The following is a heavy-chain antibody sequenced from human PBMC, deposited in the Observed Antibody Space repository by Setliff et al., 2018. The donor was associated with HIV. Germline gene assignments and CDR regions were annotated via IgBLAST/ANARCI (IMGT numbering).Heavy chain of an antibody. Sequence: TLSLTCTVSGDPIFIGGYYWSWIRQHPGGGLEWIGYIYHTGKTYYNPSLQSRIIMSLDMSQNQFSLKLSSVTAADTAVYYCAKEGHSVDNWLDPWGPGTLVTVSS. CDR2: IYHTGKT. V-gene: IGHV4-31*03. D-gene: IGHD1-26*01. CDR1: GDPIFIGGYY. CDR3: AKEGHSVDNWLDP. J-gene: IGHJ5*02.